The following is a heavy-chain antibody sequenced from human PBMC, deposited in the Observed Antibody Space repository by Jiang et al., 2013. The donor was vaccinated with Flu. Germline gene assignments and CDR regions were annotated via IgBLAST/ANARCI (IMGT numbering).Heavy chain of an antibody. CDR2: IYHSGST. D-gene: IGHD1-26*01. J-gene: IGHJ4*02. CDR3: ARESVGATHFIDY. CDR1: GYSTNNGYY. Sequence: GSGLVKPSETLSLTCAVSGYSTNNGYYWGWIRQPPGKGLEWIGSIYHSGSTYYNPSLKSRVTISLDTSNNQFSLKLTSVTAADTAVYYCARESVGATHFIDYWGQGNPGHRLL. V-gene: IGHV4-38-2*02.